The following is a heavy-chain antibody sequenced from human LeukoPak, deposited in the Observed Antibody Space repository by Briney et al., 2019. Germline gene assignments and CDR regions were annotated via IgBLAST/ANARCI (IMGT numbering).Heavy chain of an antibody. J-gene: IGHJ4*02. CDR3: AQRPVVVAAYYFDN. CDR2: IWYDGSNK. CDR1: GFTFSSYG. D-gene: IGHD2-15*01. V-gene: IGHV3-33*06. Sequence: GGSLRLSCAASGFTFSSYGMHWVRQAPGKGLEWVAVIWYDGSNKYYADSVKGRFTISRDNSKNTLYLQMDSLRAEDTAVYFCAQRPVVVAAYYFDNWGRGTLVTVSS.